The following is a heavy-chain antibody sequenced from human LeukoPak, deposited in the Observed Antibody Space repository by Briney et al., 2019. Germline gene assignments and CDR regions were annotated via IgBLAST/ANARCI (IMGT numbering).Heavy chain of an antibody. D-gene: IGHD3-10*01. Sequence: PGGSLRLSCAVSGINLRSYAMNWVRQAPGKGLEWVSGSTEGSGTTYYADSVKGRFTISRDYSKNTLYLQMDSLRAEDTAVYYCAKGPYGLGIYYGMDVWGQGTTVTV. CDR2: STEGSGTT. CDR3: AKGPYGLGIYYGMDV. J-gene: IGHJ6*02. CDR1: GINLRSYA. V-gene: IGHV3-23*01.